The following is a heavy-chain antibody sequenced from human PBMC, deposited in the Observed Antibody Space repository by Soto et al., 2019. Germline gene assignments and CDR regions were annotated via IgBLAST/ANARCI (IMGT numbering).Heavy chain of an antibody. D-gene: IGHD2-2*01. CDR2: IKQDGSEK. CDR1: GFTFSSYW. J-gene: IGHJ3*02. V-gene: IGHV3-7*03. CDR3: ARAVPRVVPAAGWSQGAFDI. Sequence: GGSLRLSCAAPGFTFSSYWMSWVRQAPGKGLEWVANIKQDGSEKYYVDSVKGRFTISRDNAKNSLYLQMNSLRAEDTAVYYCARAVPRVVPAAGWSQGAFDIWGQGTMVTVSS.